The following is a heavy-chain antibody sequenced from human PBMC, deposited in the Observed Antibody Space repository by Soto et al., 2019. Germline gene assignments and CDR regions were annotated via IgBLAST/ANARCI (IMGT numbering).Heavy chain of an antibody. J-gene: IGHJ4*02. CDR1: GYTFSSYN. CDR3: ARGSGAATGGHY. D-gene: IGHD1-26*01. Sequence: ASLKVSRKASGYTFSSYNIHSVRQAPGQGLEWIGIINPNGGSTNYAQNFKGRLTVTRDTSTATVYMDLSALTSDDTAMYYCARGSGAATGGHYWGQGTLVTVSS. V-gene: IGHV1-46*01. CDR2: INPNGGST.